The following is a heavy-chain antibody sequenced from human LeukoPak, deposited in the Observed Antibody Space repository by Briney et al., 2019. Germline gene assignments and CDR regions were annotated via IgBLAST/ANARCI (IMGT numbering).Heavy chain of an antibody. Sequence: SETLSLTCTVSGGSISSSSYYWGWIRQPPGKGLEWIGSIYYSGSTYYNPSLKSRVTISVDTSKNQFSLKLSSVTAADTAVYYCARQTYTSGWYPYFQHWGQGTLVTVSS. CDR2: IYYSGST. CDR1: GGSISSSSYY. J-gene: IGHJ1*01. CDR3: ARQTYTSGWYPYFQH. D-gene: IGHD6-19*01. V-gene: IGHV4-39*01.